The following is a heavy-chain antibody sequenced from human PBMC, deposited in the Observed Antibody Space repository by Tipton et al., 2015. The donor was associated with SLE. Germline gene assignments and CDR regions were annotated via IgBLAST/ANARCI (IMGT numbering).Heavy chain of an antibody. Sequence: QVQLVQSGAEVKKPGSSVKVSCKASGGTFSSYAISWVRQAPGQGLEWMGRIIPILGIANYAQKFQGRVTITADKSTSTAYMELSSLGSEDTAVYYCARDGDYYGSGSYQIYWGQGTLVTVSS. CDR2: IIPILGIA. V-gene: IGHV1-69*09. J-gene: IGHJ4*02. D-gene: IGHD3-10*01. CDR3: ARDGDYYGSGSYQIY. CDR1: GGTFSSYA.